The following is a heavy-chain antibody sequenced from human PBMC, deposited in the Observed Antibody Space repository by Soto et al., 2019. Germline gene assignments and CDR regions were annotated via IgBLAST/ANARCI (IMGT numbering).Heavy chain of an antibody. CDR1: GGSFSGYY. D-gene: IGHD3-10*01. V-gene: IGHV4-34*01. CDR2: INHSGST. Sequence: SDTLSLTCAVYGGSFSGYYWSWIRQSPGKGLEWIGEINHSGSTNYNPSLKSRVTISVDTSKNQFSLNLSSVTAADTAVYYCTGAGFGKYYYYGMDVWGQGTTVTVSS. CDR3: TGAGFGKYYYYGMDV. J-gene: IGHJ6*02.